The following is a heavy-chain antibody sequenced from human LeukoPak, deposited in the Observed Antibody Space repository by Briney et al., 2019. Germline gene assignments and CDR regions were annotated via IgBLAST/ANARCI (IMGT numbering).Heavy chain of an antibody. Sequence: ASVKLSCKASGGTFSSYAISWVRHAPRQGLEWMGGIIIIFGTATYAQKFRRRVTITTDEPTSTAYMERSSLRSEDTAVYYCARDRAAASTSWFDPWGEGTLVTVSS. CDR2: IIIIFGTA. CDR3: ARDRAAASTSWFDP. V-gene: IGHV1-69*05. CDR1: GGTFSSYA. J-gene: IGHJ5*02. D-gene: IGHD6-13*01.